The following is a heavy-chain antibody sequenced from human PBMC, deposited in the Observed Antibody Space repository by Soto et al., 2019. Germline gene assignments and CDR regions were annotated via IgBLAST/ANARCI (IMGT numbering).Heavy chain of an antibody. J-gene: IGHJ6*02. CDR2: MSYDGSNK. CDR1: GFTFSSYG. V-gene: IGHV3-30*18. CDR3: VKDGSSGWPYYYGMDV. D-gene: IGHD6-19*01. Sequence: LRLSCAASGFTFSSYGMHWVRQAPGKGLEWVAVMSYDGSNKYYADSVKGRFTISRDNSKNTMYLQMSSLRAEDTAVYYCVKDGSSGWPYYYGMDVWGQGTKATVSS.